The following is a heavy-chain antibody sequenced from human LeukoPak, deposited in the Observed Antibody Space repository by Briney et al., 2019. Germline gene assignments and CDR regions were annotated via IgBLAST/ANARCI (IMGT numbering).Heavy chain of an antibody. J-gene: IGHJ5*02. V-gene: IGHV1-2*02. Sequence: GASVKVSCKACGYTFTGYYMHWVRQAPGQGLEWMGWINPNSGGTNYAQKFQGRVTMTRDTSISTAYMELSRLRSDDTAVYYCARDKATGTTGRFDPWGQGTLVTVSS. D-gene: IGHD1-1*01. CDR3: ARDKATGTTGRFDP. CDR2: INPNSGGT. CDR1: GYTFTGYY.